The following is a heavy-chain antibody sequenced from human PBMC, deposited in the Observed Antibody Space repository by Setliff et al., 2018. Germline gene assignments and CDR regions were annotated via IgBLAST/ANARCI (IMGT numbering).Heavy chain of an antibody. V-gene: IGHV3-7*03. CDR1: GFMFRGYL. CDR2: IRQDGFEK. CDR3: TTVAIQIWSASGAFDI. D-gene: IGHD5-18*01. Sequence: PGGSLRLSCAASGFMFRGYLMAWVRQAPGKGLEWVASIRQDGFEKHYVDSVKGRFTISRDNGEDSMYLQMSSLRAEDTAVYYCTTVAIQIWSASGAFDIWGRGVLVTVSS. J-gene: IGHJ3*02.